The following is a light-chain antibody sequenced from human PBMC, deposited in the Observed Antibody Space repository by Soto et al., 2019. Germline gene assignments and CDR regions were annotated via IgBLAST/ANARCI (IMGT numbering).Light chain of an antibody. Sequence: QSVLTQPASVSGSPGQSITISCAGTMRDVGAYNLVSWYQPHPGRAPQLIIYEVRNRPSGISFRFSGSKSGNTASLTSSGLQAEDEADYYCSSYTSKSSLIFGGGTKLTVL. CDR1: MRDVGAYNL. CDR2: EVR. V-gene: IGLV2-14*01. CDR3: SSYTSKSSLI. J-gene: IGLJ2*01.